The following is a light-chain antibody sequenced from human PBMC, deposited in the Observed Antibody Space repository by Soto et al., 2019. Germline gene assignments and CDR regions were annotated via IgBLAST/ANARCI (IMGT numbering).Light chain of an antibody. V-gene: IGLV1-47*01. CDR3: AAWDASLSGYV. CDR2: RNN. Sequence: QSVLTQPPSASGTPGQRVTISCSGSSSNIGSNYVYWYQQLPGTAPKLLIYRNNQRPSGVPDRFSGSKSGTSASLAISGLRSEAEADYYCAAWDASLSGYVFGTGTKVTVL. CDR1: SSNIGSNY. J-gene: IGLJ1*01.